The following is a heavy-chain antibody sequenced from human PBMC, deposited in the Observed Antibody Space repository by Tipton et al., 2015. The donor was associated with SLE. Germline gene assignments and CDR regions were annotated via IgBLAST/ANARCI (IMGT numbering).Heavy chain of an antibody. Sequence: LRLSCTVSGGSIGSYYWSWVRQPPGKGLEWIAYIHYTGTTDYNPSLKSRVTVSLDTYRNQFSLEVNSVTAADTAVYYCARMYGDSRTNWFDRWGRGILVTVSS. V-gene: IGHV4-59*08. CDR2: IHYTGTT. D-gene: IGHD4-17*01. CDR3: ARMYGDSRTNWFDR. CDR1: GGSIGSYY. J-gene: IGHJ2*01.